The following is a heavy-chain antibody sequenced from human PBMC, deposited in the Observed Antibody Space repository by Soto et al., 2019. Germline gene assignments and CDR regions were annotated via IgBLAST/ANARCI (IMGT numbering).Heavy chain of an antibody. Sequence: GESLKISCQVSGYNFNLYWVAWVRQTPWKGLEWIGMFYPGESNTRYSPSFQGQVTLSVDKSITTAYLQWDSLKASDTGVYYCARRKYGTPSVHFYGADGWGHGNAVNLS. J-gene: IGHJ6*02. CDR1: GYNFNLYW. V-gene: IGHV5-51*01. D-gene: IGHD3-10*01. CDR2: FYPGESNT. CDR3: ARRKYGTPSVHFYGADG.